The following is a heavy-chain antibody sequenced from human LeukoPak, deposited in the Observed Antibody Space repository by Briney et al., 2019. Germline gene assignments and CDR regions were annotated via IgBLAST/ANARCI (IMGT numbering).Heavy chain of an antibody. CDR2: IIPIFGTA. CDR3: ARSALGVPYFGY. D-gene: IGHD3-16*01. V-gene: IGHV1-69*13. J-gene: IGHJ4*02. Sequence: GASVKVSCKASGGTFSSYAISWVRQAPGQGLEWMGGIIPIFGTANYAQKFQGRVTITADESTSTAYMELSSLRSEDTAVYYCARSALGVPYFGYWGQGTLVTVSS. CDR1: GGTFSSYA.